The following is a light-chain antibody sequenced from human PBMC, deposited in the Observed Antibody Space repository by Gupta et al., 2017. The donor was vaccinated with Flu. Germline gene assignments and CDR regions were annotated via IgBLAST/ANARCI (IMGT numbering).Light chain of an antibody. CDR2: EVS. CDR3: CSETCSSTLVV. J-gene: IGLJ2*01. Sequence: QSALTKHESESGSPGQSITIACTGTSSDVGGYNYVSWYQPRPGNAPKPMIYEVSNRLSGVANRFSGSKSGNRAALTIPRLQAEDEADYYCCSETCSSTLVVFGGGTKLTVL. V-gene: IGLV2-14*01. CDR1: SSDVGGYNY.